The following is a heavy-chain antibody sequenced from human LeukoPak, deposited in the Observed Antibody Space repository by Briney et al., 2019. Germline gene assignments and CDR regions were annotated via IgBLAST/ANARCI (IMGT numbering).Heavy chain of an antibody. CDR1: GYTFTSYG. D-gene: IGHD3-22*01. CDR2: ISAYNGNT. J-gene: IGHJ4*02. Sequence: GAPVKVSCKASGYTFTSYGISWVRQAPGQGLEWMGWISAYNGNTNYAQKLQGRVTMTTDTSTSTAYMELRSLRSDDTAVYYCARGRYSYDSSGYLDYWGQGTLVTVSS. V-gene: IGHV1-18*01. CDR3: ARGRYSYDSSGYLDY.